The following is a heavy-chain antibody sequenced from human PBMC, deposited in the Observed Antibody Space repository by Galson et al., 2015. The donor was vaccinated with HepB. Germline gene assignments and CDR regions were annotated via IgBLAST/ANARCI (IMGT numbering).Heavy chain of an antibody. CDR1: GGTFSSYA. CDR3: ARSRGYSYAFDI. J-gene: IGHJ3*02. Sequence: SVKVSCKASGGTFSSYAISWVRQAPGQGLEWMGGIIPIFGTANYAQKFQGRVTITADESTSTAYMELSSLRSEDTAVYYCARSRGYSYAFDIWGQGTMVTVSS. CDR2: IIPIFGTA. V-gene: IGHV1-69*13. D-gene: IGHD5-18*01.